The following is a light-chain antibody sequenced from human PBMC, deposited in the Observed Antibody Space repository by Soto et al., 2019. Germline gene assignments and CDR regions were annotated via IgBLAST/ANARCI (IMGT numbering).Light chain of an antibody. J-gene: IGKJ1*01. V-gene: IGKV3-20*01. CDR3: QQHRSSPRT. Sequence: SQSVSSTYLAWYQQKPGQAPRLLIYGASTRGTGIPDRFSGSGSGTDFSLTISRLEHADFAVYLCQQHRSSPRTFGQGTKVDIK. CDR2: GAS. CDR1: QSVSSTY.